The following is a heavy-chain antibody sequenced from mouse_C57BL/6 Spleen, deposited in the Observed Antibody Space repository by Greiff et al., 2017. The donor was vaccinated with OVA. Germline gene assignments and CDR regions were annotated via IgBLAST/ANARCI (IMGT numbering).Heavy chain of an antibody. Sequence: QVQLQQSGAELVRPGTSVKVSCKASGYAFTNYLIEWVKQRPGQGLEWIGVINPGSGGTNYNEKFKGKATLTADKSSSTAYLQLSSLTSEGSAVYFCAGMEEFLMDYWGQGTTLTVSS. CDR1: GYAFTNYL. V-gene: IGHV1-54*01. J-gene: IGHJ2*01. CDR3: AGMEEFLMDY. CDR2: INPGSGGT.